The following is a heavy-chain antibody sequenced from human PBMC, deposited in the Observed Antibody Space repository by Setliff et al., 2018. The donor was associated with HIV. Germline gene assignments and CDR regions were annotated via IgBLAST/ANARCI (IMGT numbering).Heavy chain of an antibody. Sequence: ASVKVSCKASGYTFTDYYMYWVQQAPGKGLEWMGRVEPQHGETIFAGKFQGRVTITADTSTDTAYMELSSLRSEDTAVYFCARGTTAIDYYYYMDVWGEGTSVTVSS. CDR1: GYTFTDYY. CDR3: ARGTTAIDYYYYMDV. CDR2: VEPQHGET. J-gene: IGHJ6*03. D-gene: IGHD4-17*01. V-gene: IGHV1-69-2*01.